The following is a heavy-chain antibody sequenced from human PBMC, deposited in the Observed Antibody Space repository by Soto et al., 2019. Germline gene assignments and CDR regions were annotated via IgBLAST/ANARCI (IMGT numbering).Heavy chain of an antibody. V-gene: IGHV3-13*01. Sequence: GGSLRLSCAASGFTLSSYDMHWVRQATGKGLEWVSAIGTAGDTYYPGSVKGRFTISRENAKNSLYLQMNSLRAGDTAVYYCARGWNYYYYMDVWGKGTTVTVSS. J-gene: IGHJ6*03. CDR3: ARGWNYYYYMDV. D-gene: IGHD1-1*01. CDR1: GFTLSSYD. CDR2: IGTAGDT.